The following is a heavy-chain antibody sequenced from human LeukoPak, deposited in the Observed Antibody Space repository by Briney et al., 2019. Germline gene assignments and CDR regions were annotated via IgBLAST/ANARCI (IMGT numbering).Heavy chain of an antibody. CDR2: ISGSGGST. CDR3: AKGLLWFREFDY. Sequence: GGSLRLSCAASGFTFSSYAMSWVRQAPGKGLEWVSAISGSGGSTYYADSVKGRFTISRDNSKNTPYLQMNSLRAEDTAVYYCAKGLLWFREFDYWGQGTLVTVSS. V-gene: IGHV3-23*01. J-gene: IGHJ4*02. D-gene: IGHD3-10*01. CDR1: GFTFSSYA.